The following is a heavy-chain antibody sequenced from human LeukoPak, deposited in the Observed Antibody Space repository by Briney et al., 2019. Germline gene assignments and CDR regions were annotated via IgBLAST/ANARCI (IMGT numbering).Heavy chain of an antibody. CDR1: GGSISSYY. CDR2: IYTTGST. D-gene: IGHD2-15*01. V-gene: IGHV4-4*07. Sequence: SETLSLTCTVSGGSISSYYWSWIRQPAGKGLEWIGRIYTTGSTNYNPSLKSRVTMSVDTSKNQFSLKLSSVTAADTAVYHCARGDIVVVVASYYYYYGMDVWGQGTTVTVSS. J-gene: IGHJ6*02. CDR3: ARGDIVVVVASYYYYYGMDV.